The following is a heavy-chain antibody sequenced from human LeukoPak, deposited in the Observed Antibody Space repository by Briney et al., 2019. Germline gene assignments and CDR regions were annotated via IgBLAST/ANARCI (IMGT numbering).Heavy chain of an antibody. Sequence: PSETLSLTCTVSGGSISSSSYYWGWIRQPPGKGLEWIGSIYYSGSTYYNPSLKSRVTISVDTSKNQFSLKLSSVTAADTAVYYCARCRDRDISDYWGQGTLVTVSS. CDR2: IYYSGST. V-gene: IGHV4-39*07. D-gene: IGHD2-15*01. J-gene: IGHJ4*02. CDR1: GGSISSSSYY. CDR3: ARCRDRDISDY.